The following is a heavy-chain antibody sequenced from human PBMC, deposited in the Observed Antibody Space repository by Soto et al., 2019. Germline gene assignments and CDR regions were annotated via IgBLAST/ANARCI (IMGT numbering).Heavy chain of an antibody. J-gene: IGHJ6*02. CDR1: GFTFGDYG. CDR2: IRSKAYGGTT. D-gene: IGHD2-8*02. CDR3: SRPYCTGDSCSSYGLDV. Sequence: GGSLRLSCTASGFTFGDYGMNWFRQAPGKGLEWVGFIRSKAYGGTTQYAASVKGRFTISRDDSKSITYLQMNSLQTEDTAVYYCSRPYCTGDSCSSYGLDVWGQGTTVIVSS. V-gene: IGHV3-49*03.